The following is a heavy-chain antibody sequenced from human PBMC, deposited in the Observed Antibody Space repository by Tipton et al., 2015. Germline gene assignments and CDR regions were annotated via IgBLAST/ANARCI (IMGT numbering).Heavy chain of an antibody. CDR3: ARDRGSCSGGSCYHGSDS. Sequence: QLVQSGGGLVQPGGSLRLSCAASGFTFSSYAMSWVRQAPGKGLVWVSAISGSGGSTYYADSVKGRFTISRDNSKNTLYLQMNSLRAEDTAVYYCARDRGSCSGGSCYHGSDSWGQGTLVTVSS. D-gene: IGHD2-15*01. J-gene: IGHJ5*01. V-gene: IGHV3-23*04. CDR2: ISGSGGST. CDR1: GFTFSSYA.